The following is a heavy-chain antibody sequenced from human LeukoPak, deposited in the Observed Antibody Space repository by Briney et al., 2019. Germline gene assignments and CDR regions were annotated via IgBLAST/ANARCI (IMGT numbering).Heavy chain of an antibody. CDR3: AREVEMATQFDY. Sequence: SETLSLTCAVYGGSFSGYYWSWIRQPPGKGLEWIGEINHSGSTNYNPSLSSRVTMSIDTSKNQFSLKLRSVAAADTAVYYCAREVEMATQFDYWGQGTLVTVSS. V-gene: IGHV4-34*01. J-gene: IGHJ4*02. CDR2: INHSGST. D-gene: IGHD5-24*01. CDR1: GGSFSGYY.